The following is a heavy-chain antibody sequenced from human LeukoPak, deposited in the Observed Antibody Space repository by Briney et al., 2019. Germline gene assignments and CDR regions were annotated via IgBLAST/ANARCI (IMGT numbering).Heavy chain of an antibody. CDR1: GFTFSGYA. CDR2: ISYDGSNE. J-gene: IGHJ4*02. Sequence: GRSLRLSCAAAGFTFSGYAMHWVRHAPGKGLEWVAVISYDGSNEYYADSVKGRFTISRDRSENTLYLQMHSLRVEDTAVYYCARVGYYSSGPFSYFDYWGQGTLVNVSS. CDR3: ARVGYYSSGPFSYFDY. D-gene: IGHD3-10*01. V-gene: IGHV3-30-3*01.